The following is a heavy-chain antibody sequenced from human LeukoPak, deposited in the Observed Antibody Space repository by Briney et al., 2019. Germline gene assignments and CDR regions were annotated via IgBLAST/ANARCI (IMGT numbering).Heavy chain of an antibody. CDR3: ARDAPTRYPGGWFDP. CDR1: GGSLYSHY. D-gene: IGHD1-1*01. J-gene: IGHJ5*02. Sequence: SETLSLTCTVSGGSLYSHYWSWIRQPPGKGLEGIGYIYYSGSTNYNPSLKSRVTISVDTSKNQFSLKLSSVTAADTAVYYCARDAPTRYPGGWFDPWGQGTLVTVSS. CDR2: IYYSGST. V-gene: IGHV4-59*11.